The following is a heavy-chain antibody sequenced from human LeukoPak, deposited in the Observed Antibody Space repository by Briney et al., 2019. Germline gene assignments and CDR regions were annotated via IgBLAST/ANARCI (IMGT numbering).Heavy chain of an antibody. D-gene: IGHD2-2*02. V-gene: IGHV5-51*01. Sequence: GESLKISCKGSGYSFSSYWIGWVRQMPGKGLEWMGIIYPGDSDTRYSPSFQGQVTISADKSISTAYLQWSSLKASDTAMYYCARTGYCSSTSCYSDYWGQGTLVTVSS. J-gene: IGHJ4*02. CDR1: GYSFSSYW. CDR2: IYPGDSDT. CDR3: ARTGYCSSTSCYSDY.